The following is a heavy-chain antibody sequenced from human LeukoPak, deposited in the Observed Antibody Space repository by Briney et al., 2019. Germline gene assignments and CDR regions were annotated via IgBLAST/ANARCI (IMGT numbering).Heavy chain of an antibody. D-gene: IGHD6-13*01. J-gene: IGHJ4*02. CDR3: AKDSSSWYFDY. CDR1: GFTFSSYA. Sequence: SGGSLRLSCAASGFTFSSYAMNWVRQAPGKGLEWVSAISGSGGNTYHADSVKGRFTISRDNSNNTLYLQMNSLRAEDTAVYYCAKDSSSWYFDYWGQGTLVTVSS. CDR2: ISGSGGNT. V-gene: IGHV3-23*01.